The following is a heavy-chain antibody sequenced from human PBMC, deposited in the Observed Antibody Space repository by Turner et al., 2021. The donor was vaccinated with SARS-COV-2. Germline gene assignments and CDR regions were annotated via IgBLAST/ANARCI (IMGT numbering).Heavy chain of an antibody. J-gene: IGHJ6*02. CDR3: ARLMDTAMDYYGTDV. CDR1: GGSISSSSYY. CDR2: IYYSGSA. V-gene: IGHV4-39*01. Sequence: QLQLQESGPVLVKPSETLSLTCTVSGGSISSSSYYWGWIRQPPGKGLEWIGNIYYSGSAYYNPSLKSRVTISVDPSKNQFSLKLTSVTAADTAVYYCARLMDTAMDYYGTDVWGQGTTVTVSS. D-gene: IGHD5-18*01.